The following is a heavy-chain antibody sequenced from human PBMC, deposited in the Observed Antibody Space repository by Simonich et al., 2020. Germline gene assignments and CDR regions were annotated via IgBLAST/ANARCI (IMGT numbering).Heavy chain of an antibody. Sequence: QVQLQESGPGLVKPSETLSLTCAVSGYSISSGYYWGWFRPPPGKGLEWIGRIYHIERTDDTPALKSRVTISVDTSKNQFSLKLSSVTAADTAVYYCARVGYSNYYYYGMDVWGQGTTVTVSS. CDR3: ARVGYSNYYYYGMDV. D-gene: IGHD6-13*01. CDR2: IYHIERT. J-gene: IGHJ6*02. CDR1: GYSISSGYY. V-gene: IGHV4-38-2*01.